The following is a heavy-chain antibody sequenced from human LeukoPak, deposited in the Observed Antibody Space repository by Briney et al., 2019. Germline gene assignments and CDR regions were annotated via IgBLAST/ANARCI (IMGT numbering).Heavy chain of an antibody. CDR1: GFTFSSYS. J-gene: IGHJ3*02. Sequence: GGSLRLSCAASGFTFSSYSMNWVRQAPGKGLEWVSSISSSSSYIYYADSVKGRFIISRDNAKNSLYLQMNSLRAEDTAVYYCARGPRRAFDIWGQGTMVTVSS. V-gene: IGHV3-21*01. CDR3: ARGPRRAFDI. CDR2: ISSSSSYI.